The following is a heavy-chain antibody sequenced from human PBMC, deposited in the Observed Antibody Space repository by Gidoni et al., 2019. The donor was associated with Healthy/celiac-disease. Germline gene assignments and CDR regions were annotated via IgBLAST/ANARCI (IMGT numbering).Heavy chain of an antibody. CDR1: AGTFSSYA. CDR3: ARDYDSSGYSHAFDI. V-gene: IGHV1-69*04. CDR2: IIPILGIA. J-gene: IGHJ3*02. Sequence: VQLVQSGAEVKKPGSSVKVSCKASAGTFSSYAISWVRQAPGQGLEWMGRIIPILGIANYAQKVQGRVTITADKSTSTAYMELSSLRSEDTAVYDCARDYDSSGYSHAFDIWGQGTMVTVSS. D-gene: IGHD3-22*01.